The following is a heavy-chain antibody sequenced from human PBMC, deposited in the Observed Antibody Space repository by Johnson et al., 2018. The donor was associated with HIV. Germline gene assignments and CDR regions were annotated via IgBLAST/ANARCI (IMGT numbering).Heavy chain of an antibody. CDR2: ISSSGSTI. CDR3: ARARWYLGGGSCCAFDI. V-gene: IGHV3-11*04. J-gene: IGHJ3*02. D-gene: IGHD2-15*01. Sequence: QVQLVESGGGLVQPGGSLRLSCAASGFTVSSYYMSWVRQATGKGPEWVSAISSSGSTIYYADSLKAQFTITSDNAKNSLYLHMNSLRAEDTAVYYCARARWYLGGGSCCAFDIWGQGTMVTVSS. CDR1: GFTVSSYY.